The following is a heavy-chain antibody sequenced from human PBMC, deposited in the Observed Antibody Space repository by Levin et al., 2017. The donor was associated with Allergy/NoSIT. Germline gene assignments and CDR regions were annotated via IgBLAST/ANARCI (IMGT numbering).Heavy chain of an antibody. CDR2: ISDDGSSE. J-gene: IGHJ4*02. CDR3: VREIAEEGT. D-gene: IGHD1-1*01. V-gene: IGHV3-30-3*01. Sequence: SCAASGFTFSNYAMHWVRQAPGKGLEWVGVISDDGSSEFYIDSVKGRFTISGDNSKNRLYLQMDSLRAEDTALYYCVREIAEEGTWGQGTLVIVSS. CDR1: GFTFSNYA.